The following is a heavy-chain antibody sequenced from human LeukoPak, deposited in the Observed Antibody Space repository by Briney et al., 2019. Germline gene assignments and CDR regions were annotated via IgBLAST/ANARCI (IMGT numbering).Heavy chain of an antibody. CDR2: FLSDGSRT. Sequence: PGGSLRLSCAASGFTFSSYWMHWVRHGPGKGLVWVSRFLSDGSRTTYADSVKGRFTISGDNAKNTLYLQMNSLRAEDTAVYYCARVANYCSGGSCYLWGAFDIWGQGTMVTVSS. CDR1: GFTFSSYW. D-gene: IGHD2-15*01. V-gene: IGHV3-74*01. J-gene: IGHJ3*02. CDR3: ARVANYCSGGSCYLWGAFDI.